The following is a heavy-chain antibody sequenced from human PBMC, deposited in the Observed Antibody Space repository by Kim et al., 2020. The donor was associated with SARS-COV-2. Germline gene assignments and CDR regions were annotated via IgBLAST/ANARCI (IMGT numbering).Heavy chain of an antibody. V-gene: IGHV3-21*01. CDR2: ISSSSSYI. J-gene: IGHJ6*02. CDR3: ARGLGDYYYYGMDV. CDR1: GFPFSSYS. Sequence: GGSLRLSCAASGFPFSSYSMNWVRQAPGKGLEWVSSISSSSSYIYYADSVKGRFIISRDNTKNSLYLQMNILRAEDTAVYYCARGLGDYYYYGMDVWGQGTTVTISS.